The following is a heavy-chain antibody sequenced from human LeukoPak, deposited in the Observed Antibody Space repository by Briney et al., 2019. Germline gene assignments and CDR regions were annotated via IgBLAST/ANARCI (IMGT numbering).Heavy chain of an antibody. CDR1: GFTFSSYG. V-gene: IGHV3-30*02. CDR2: IRYDGSNK. J-gene: IGHJ4*02. Sequence: GGSLRLSXAASGFTFSSYGMHWVRQAPGKGMEWVAFIRYDGSNKYYADSVKGRFTISRDNSKNTLYLQMNSLRAEDTAEYYCAKDRGSCFDYWGQGTLVTVSS. D-gene: IGHD1-26*01. CDR3: AKDRGSCFDY.